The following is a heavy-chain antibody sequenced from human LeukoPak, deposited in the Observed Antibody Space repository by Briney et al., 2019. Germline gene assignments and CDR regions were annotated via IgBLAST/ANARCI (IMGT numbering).Heavy chain of an antibody. J-gene: IGHJ6*03. D-gene: IGHD3-3*01. CDR2: ISTYSGNA. Sequence: ASVKVSCKASGYSFITHGITWVRQAPGQGPQWVGWISTYSGNAHYAQRLQDRVTLSKDTATTTAYLEVRNLRSDDTAVYYCARDLAVLGVVFTSYMDVWGKGTPVIVSS. CDR1: GYSFITHG. V-gene: IGHV1-18*01. CDR3: ARDLAVLGVVFTSYMDV.